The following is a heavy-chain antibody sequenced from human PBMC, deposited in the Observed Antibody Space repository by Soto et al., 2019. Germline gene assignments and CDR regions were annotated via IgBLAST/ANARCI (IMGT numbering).Heavy chain of an antibody. CDR2: IGTAGDT. D-gene: IGHD2-15*01. J-gene: IGHJ4*02. CDR1: RFTVISYD. V-gene: IGHV3-13*01. CDR3: ARARRRCSGGSCRIFDY. Sequence: PGGSLGISCAASRFTVISYDMHWVRNATGKGLEWVSAIGTAGDTYYPGSVKGRSTISRENAKNSLYLQMNSLRAGDTAVCYCARARRRCSGGSCRIFDYWGQGTLVPVSS.